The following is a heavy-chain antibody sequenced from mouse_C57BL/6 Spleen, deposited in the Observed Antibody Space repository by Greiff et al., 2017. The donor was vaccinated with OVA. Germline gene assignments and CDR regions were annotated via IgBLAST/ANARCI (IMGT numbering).Heavy chain of an antibody. CDR2: ISSGSSTI. V-gene: IGHV5-17*01. J-gene: IGHJ2*01. D-gene: IGHD3-2*02. Sequence: EVHLVESGGGLVKPGGSLTLSCAASGFTFSDYGMHWVRQAPETGLEWVAYISSGSSTIYYADTVQGRFTISRDNAKNTLFLQMTSLRAEDTAMYYCARRDSSGYGYWGQGTTLTVSS. CDR1: GFTFSDYG. CDR3: ARRDSSGYGY.